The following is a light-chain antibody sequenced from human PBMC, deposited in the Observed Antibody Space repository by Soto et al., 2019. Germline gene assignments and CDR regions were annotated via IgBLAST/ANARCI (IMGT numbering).Light chain of an antibody. V-gene: IGLV2-14*01. CDR1: SSDVGGYNY. Sequence: QSALTQPASVSGSPGQSITISCTGTSSDVGGYNYVSWYQQHPGKVPKLLIYEVSNRPSGVSNRFSGSKSGNTASLTISGLQAEDEADYYCSSYTSSITLYVVFGGGTKLTVL. J-gene: IGLJ2*01. CDR2: EVS. CDR3: SSYTSSITLYVV.